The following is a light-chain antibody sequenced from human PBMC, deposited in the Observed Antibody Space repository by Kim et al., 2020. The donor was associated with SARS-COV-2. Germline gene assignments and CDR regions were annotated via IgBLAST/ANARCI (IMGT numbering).Light chain of an antibody. CDR2: AAS. CDR3: QKYDSAPYT. J-gene: IGKJ2*01. CDR1: QGINKF. Sequence: SASIADRVTITCRASQGINKFLAWYQQKPGKVPKLLIYAASTLQSGVPSRFSGSGSGTDFTLTVSSLQPEDVATYYCQKYDSAPYTFGQGTKLEI. V-gene: IGKV1-27*01.